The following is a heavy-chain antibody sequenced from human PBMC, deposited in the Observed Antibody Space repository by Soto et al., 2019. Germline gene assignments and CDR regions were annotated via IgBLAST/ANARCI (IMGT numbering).Heavy chain of an antibody. D-gene: IGHD2-2*03. J-gene: IGHJ5*02. Sequence: QVQLQQWGAGLLKPSETLSLTCAVYGGSFSGYYWSWIRQPPGKGLEGIGEMNHSGRTNYNPSLKRRVTISVETSKHQFSLKLSSVTAADTAVYYCARGLDLVVVPAALLWFDPWGQGTLVTVSS. CDR2: MNHSGRT. CDR3: ARGLDLVVVPAALLWFDP. V-gene: IGHV4-34*01. CDR1: GGSFSGYY.